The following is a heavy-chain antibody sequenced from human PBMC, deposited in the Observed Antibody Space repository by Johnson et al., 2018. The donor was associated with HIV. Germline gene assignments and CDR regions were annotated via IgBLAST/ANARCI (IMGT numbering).Heavy chain of an antibody. J-gene: IGHJ3*02. CDR1: GFTFSSYW. Sequence: VQLVESGGGLVQPGGSLRLSCAASGFTFSSYWMHWVRQAPGKGLVWVSRINSDGSSTSYADSVKGRFTISRDNAKNTLYLQMNSLRAEDTAVYYCARSEYDYYDSSGYDAFDIWGQGTMVTVSS. D-gene: IGHD3-22*01. CDR3: ARSEYDYYDSSGYDAFDI. V-gene: IGHV3-74*01. CDR2: INSDGSST.